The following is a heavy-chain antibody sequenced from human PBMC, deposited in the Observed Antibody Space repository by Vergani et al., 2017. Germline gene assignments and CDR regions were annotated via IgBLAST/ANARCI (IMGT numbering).Heavy chain of an antibody. CDR2: IYTSGAT. J-gene: IGHJ3*01. D-gene: IGHD2-21*01. V-gene: IGHV4-61*02. Sequence: QVQLQESGPGLVKPSQTLSLTCTMSVGSFSTGGQSWTWLRQSAGKGLEWIGSIYTSGATTYNPSHRSRAIMSVDASKKQFSLKLTSVTDADTAVFYCARDGGEYDKDALDVWVQGTKVTVTS. CDR1: VGSFSTGGQS. CDR3: ARDGGEYDKDALDV.